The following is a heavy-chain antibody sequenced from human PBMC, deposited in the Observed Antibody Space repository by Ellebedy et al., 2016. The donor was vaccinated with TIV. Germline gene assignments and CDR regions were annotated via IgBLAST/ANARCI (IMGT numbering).Heavy chain of an antibody. J-gene: IGHJ4*02. CDR1: GFSFSDYW. V-gene: IGHV3-74*01. Sequence: GESLKISCVASGFSFSDYWMHWVRQAPGKGLMWVSRITTDVTNTDYVDSVKGRFTISRDNAKNTLFLQINSLTAEDTALYYCVRDGSGSTEFDSWGQGTLVTVSS. D-gene: IGHD3-10*01. CDR3: VRDGSGSTEFDS. CDR2: ITTDVTNT.